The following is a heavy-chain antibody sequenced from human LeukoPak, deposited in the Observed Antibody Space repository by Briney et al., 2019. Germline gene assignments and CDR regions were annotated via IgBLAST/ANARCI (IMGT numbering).Heavy chain of an antibody. V-gene: IGHV4-39*01. CDR2: ISYSGST. D-gene: IGHD3-10*01. CDR1: GGSISSSNYY. Sequence: SETLSLTCTVSGGSISSSNYYWGWIRQPPGKGLEWIGSISYSGSTYYNPSLKSRVTISVDASKNQFSLNLSSATAADTAVYYCARSLGIIRAFDIWGQGTMVTVSS. J-gene: IGHJ3*02. CDR3: ARSLGIIRAFDI.